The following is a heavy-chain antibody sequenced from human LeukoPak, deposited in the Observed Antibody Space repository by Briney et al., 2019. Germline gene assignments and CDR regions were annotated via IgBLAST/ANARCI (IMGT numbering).Heavy chain of an antibody. J-gene: IGHJ4*02. Sequence: SGGSLRLSCAASGFSLSTYWMSWVRQTPEKGLEFVANIDQGGSVRNYMDSLKGRCTISRDNAKKSLYLEINSLRADDTAVYYCARDPESSSFDLWGRGALVTVSS. CDR2: IDQGGSVR. CDR3: ARDPESSSFDL. CDR1: GFSLSTYW. V-gene: IGHV3-7*01. D-gene: IGHD6-13*01.